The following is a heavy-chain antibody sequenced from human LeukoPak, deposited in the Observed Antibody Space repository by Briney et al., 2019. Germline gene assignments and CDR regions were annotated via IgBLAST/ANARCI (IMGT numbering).Heavy chain of an antibody. CDR1: GGSISSYY. Sequence: SETLSLTCTVSGGSISSYYWSWIRQPPGKGLEWIGYIYYSGSTNYNPSLKSRVTISVDTSKNQFSLKLSSVTAADTAVYCCARGHKRYGMDVWGQGTTVTVSS. J-gene: IGHJ6*02. CDR2: IYYSGST. V-gene: IGHV4-59*01. CDR3: ARGHKRYGMDV.